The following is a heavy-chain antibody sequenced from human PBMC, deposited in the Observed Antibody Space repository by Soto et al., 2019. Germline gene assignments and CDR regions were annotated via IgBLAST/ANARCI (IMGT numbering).Heavy chain of an antibody. CDR3: ARGPRTVVLPGALSFFDN. CDR1: GGSFSDYY. D-gene: IGHD2-2*01. V-gene: IGHV4-34*02. Sequence: QVQLQQWGAGLLKPSETLSLTCAVHGGSFSDYYWNWIRQPPGKGLDWIGDINHSGSAKYNPSLNSRVTFSLDTSKNEFSLKLSSVTVADTAVYYCARGPRTVVLPGALSFFDNWGQGTLVTVSP. J-gene: IGHJ4*02. CDR2: INHSGSA.